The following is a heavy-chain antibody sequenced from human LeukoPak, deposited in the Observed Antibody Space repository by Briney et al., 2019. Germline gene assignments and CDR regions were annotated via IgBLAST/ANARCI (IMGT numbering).Heavy chain of an antibody. J-gene: IGHJ3*02. Sequence: SETLSLTCTVSGGSISSYYWSWIRQPPGKGLEWIGYISYSGSTNYNPSLKSRVTISIDTSKNQFSLKLRSVTAADTAIYYCARQGYDILTGFIDAFDIWGQGTMVTVSS. CDR3: ARQGYDILTGFIDAFDI. D-gene: IGHD3-9*01. CDR1: GGSISSYY. V-gene: IGHV4-59*08. CDR2: ISYSGST.